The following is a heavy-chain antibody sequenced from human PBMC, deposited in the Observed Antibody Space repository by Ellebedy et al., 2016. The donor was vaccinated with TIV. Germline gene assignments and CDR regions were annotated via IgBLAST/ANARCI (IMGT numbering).Heavy chain of an antibody. CDR3: VTWGQSYGR. J-gene: IGHJ4*02. Sequence: PGGSLRLSCAASGFTFSGYWMSWVRQAPGKGLEWVANIKEDGSEAYYVDSVKGRFTISRDNAKNSLYLQMSNLRAEDTAVYYCVTWGQSYGRWGQGSLVTISS. CDR2: IKEDGSEA. CDR1: GFTFSGYW. V-gene: IGHV3-7*03. D-gene: IGHD3-16*01.